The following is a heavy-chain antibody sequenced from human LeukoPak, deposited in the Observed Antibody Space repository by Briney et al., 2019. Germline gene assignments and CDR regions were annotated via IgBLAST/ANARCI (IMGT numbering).Heavy chain of an antibody. CDR2: SRGKADGCII. CDR3: TRYRSLTDVAD. CDR1: GFTFSSAW. D-gene: IGHD3-16*02. V-gene: IGHV3-15*01. Sequence: GGSLRLSCEASGFTFSSAWMSWVRQGPGKGLEWVGRSRGKADGCIIDYAAPVKGTFTISRDESKNTLFLQMSSLKTEDTAVYFCTRYRSLTDVADWGQGTLVTVSS. J-gene: IGHJ4*02.